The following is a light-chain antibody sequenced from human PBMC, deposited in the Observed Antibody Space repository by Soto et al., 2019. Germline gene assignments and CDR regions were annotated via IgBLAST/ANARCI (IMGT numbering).Light chain of an antibody. CDR1: TGAVTSGYY. V-gene: IGLV7-43*01. CDR2: TTN. J-gene: IGLJ3*02. Sequence: QAVVTQEPSLTVSPGGTVTLTCAPSTGAVTSGYYPNWFQQKPGQAPRALIYTTNNKHSWTPARFSGPLLGGKAALTLSGVQPEDEAEYYCLLMYGAAWVFGGGTKLTVL. CDR3: LLMYGAAWV.